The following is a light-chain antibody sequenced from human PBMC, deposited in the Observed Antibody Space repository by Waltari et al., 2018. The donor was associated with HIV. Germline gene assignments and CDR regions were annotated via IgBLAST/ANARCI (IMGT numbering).Light chain of an antibody. J-gene: IGLJ1*01. Sequence: QAVVTQEPSLTVSPGGTVTLTCGSSTGAVTSGHYSYWFQQKPGQAPRTLIDDTSNKHSWTPARFSGSLLGGKAALTLSGAQPEDEAEYYCLLSYSGAIPVFGTGTKVTVL. CDR3: LLSYSGAIPV. CDR2: DTS. CDR1: TGAVTSGHY. V-gene: IGLV7-46*01.